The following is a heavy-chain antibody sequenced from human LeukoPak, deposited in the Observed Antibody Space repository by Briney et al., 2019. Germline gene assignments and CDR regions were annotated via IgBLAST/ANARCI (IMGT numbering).Heavy chain of an antibody. V-gene: IGHV3-21*01. CDR2: ISSSSSYI. CDR1: GFTFSSYS. D-gene: IGHD2-2*02. J-gene: IGHJ4*02. CDR3: ARDPPIVVVPAAIREDPLDY. Sequence: GGSLRLSCAASGFTFSSYSMNWVRQAPGKGLEWVSSISSSSSYIYYADSVKGRFTISRDNAKNSLYLQMNSLRAEDTAVYYCARDPPIVVVPAAIREDPLDYWGQGTLVTVSS.